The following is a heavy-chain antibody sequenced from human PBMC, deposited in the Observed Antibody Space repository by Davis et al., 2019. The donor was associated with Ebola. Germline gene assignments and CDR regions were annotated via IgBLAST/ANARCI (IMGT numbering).Heavy chain of an antibody. CDR1: GYSFTSYW. V-gene: IGHV5-51*01. Sequence: KVSCKGSGYSFTSYWIGWVRQMPGKGLEWMGIIYPGDSDTRYSPSFQGQVTISADKSISTAYLQWSSLKASDTAMYYCARTIFGVVTSFDYGMDVWGKGTTVTVSS. CDR3: ARTIFGVVTSFDYGMDV. J-gene: IGHJ6*04. D-gene: IGHD3-3*01. CDR2: IYPGDSDT.